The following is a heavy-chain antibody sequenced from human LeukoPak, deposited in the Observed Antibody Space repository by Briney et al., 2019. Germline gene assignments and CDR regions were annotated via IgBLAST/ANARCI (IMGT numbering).Heavy chain of an antibody. CDR3: ARQTGVYQSAWFDP. Sequence: KTSETLSLTCTVSGGSISSSSYYWGWIRQPPGKGLEWIGSIYYSGSTYYNPSLKSRVTISVDTSKNQFSLKLSSVTAADTAEYYCARQTGVYQSAWFDPWGQGTLVTVSS. D-gene: IGHD7-27*01. CDR2: IYYSGST. CDR1: GGSISSSSYY. J-gene: IGHJ5*02. V-gene: IGHV4-39*01.